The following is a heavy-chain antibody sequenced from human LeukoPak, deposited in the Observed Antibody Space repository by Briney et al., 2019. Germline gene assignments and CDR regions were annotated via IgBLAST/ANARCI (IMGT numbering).Heavy chain of an antibody. Sequence: GVPLRLSCAASGFTFDVYDVHGVRQAPGKGLEWVSLISGDGGSTYYADSVKGRFTISRDNSKNSLYLQMNSLRTEDTALYYCVGFDYWGQGTLVTVSS. CDR1: GFTFDVYD. CDR3: VGFDY. CDR2: ISGDGGST. V-gene: IGHV3-43*02. J-gene: IGHJ4*02. D-gene: IGHD3-16*01.